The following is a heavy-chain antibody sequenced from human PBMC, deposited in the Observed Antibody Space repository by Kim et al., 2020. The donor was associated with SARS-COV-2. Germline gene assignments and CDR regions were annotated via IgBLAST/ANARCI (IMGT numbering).Heavy chain of an antibody. CDR2: IYYSGST. D-gene: IGHD3-9*01. J-gene: IGHJ3*02. CDR3: ARDNRVPATARRYFDSKTNEAFDI. CDR1: GGSISSSSYY. V-gene: IGHV4-39*07. Sequence: SETLSLTCTVSGGSISSSSYYWGLIRQPPGKGLEWIGSIYYSGSTYYNPSLKSRVTISVDTSKNQFFLKLSSVTAADTAVYYCARDNRVPATARRYFDSKTNEAFDIWGQGTMVTVSS.